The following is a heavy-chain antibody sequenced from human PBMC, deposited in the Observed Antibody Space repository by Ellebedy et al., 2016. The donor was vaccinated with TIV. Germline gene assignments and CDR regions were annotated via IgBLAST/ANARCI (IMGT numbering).Heavy chain of an antibody. V-gene: IGHV3-23*01. CDR2: ISYSSDIT. J-gene: IGHJ5*02. Sequence: GGSLRLSXAASGFAFSGYAMSWVRQAPGKGLEWVSSISYSSDITHYADSVKGRFTISRDNSKNTLYLQMNSLRAEDTAVYYCAVGRPNYGDFPSWGQGTLVTVSS. D-gene: IGHD4-17*01. CDR3: AVGRPNYGDFPS. CDR1: GFAFSGYA.